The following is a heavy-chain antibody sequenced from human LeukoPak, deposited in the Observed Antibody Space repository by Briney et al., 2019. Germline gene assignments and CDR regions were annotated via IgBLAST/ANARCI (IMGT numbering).Heavy chain of an antibody. Sequence: GGSLRLSCAASGFTFSSYGMHWVRQAPGKGLEWVVFIRYDGSNKYYADSVKGRFTIFRDNSKNTVFLQMNSLRAEDTAVYYCARDATTYYYGSGSYGGAFDIWGQGTMVTVSS. D-gene: IGHD3-10*01. CDR3: ARDATTYYYGSGSYGGAFDI. CDR1: GFTFSSYG. CDR2: IRYDGSNK. V-gene: IGHV3-30*02. J-gene: IGHJ3*02.